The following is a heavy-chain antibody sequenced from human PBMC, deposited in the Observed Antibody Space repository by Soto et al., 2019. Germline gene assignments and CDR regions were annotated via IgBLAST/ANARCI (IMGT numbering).Heavy chain of an antibody. CDR3: ARREQSDYYYMDV. CDR2: ISSNGVGT. Sequence: EVQLVESGGGLVQPGGSLRLSCAASGFTSSNYAMDWVRQAPGKVLEYVSGISSNGVGTYYANSVKDRFTISRDNSKNTLYLQMGSLRAEDMAVYYCARREQSDYYYMDVWGKGTSVTVSS. D-gene: IGHD6-19*01. CDR1: GFTSSNYA. V-gene: IGHV3-64*01. J-gene: IGHJ6*03.